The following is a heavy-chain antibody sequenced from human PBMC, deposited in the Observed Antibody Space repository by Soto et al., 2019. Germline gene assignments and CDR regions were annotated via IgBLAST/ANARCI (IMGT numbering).Heavy chain of an antibody. Sequence: GGSLRLSCAASGFTFSTYSMNWVRQAPGKGLEWVSYISSSSTIYYADSVKGRFTISRDNAKNSLYLQMNSLRAEDTAVYYCAREPAYYYDSSSYSASFGYWGQATLVTVSS. J-gene: IGHJ4*02. D-gene: IGHD3-22*01. CDR2: ISSSSTI. V-gene: IGHV3-48*01. CDR1: GFTFSTYS. CDR3: AREPAYYYDSSSYSASFGY.